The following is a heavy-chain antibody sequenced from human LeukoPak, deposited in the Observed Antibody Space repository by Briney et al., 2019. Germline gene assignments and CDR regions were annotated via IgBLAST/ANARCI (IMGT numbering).Heavy chain of an antibody. CDR3: AKDGVVVEGYYYYGMDV. CDR1: GFTFSSYG. Sequence: GGSLRLSCAASGFTFSSYGMHWVRQASGKGLEWVAVISYDGSNKYYVDSVKGRFTISRDNSKNTLYLQMNSLRAEDTAVYYCAKDGVVVEGYYYYGMDVWGQGTTVTVSS. J-gene: IGHJ6*02. CDR2: ISYDGSNK. D-gene: IGHD2-21*01. V-gene: IGHV3-30*18.